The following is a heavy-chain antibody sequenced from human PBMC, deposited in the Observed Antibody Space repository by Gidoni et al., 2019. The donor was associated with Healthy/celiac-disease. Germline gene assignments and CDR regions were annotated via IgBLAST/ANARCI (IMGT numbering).Heavy chain of an antibody. CDR3: AREVGDYVWGSYPHFGY. J-gene: IGHJ4*02. Sequence: EVQLVESGGGLVQPGGSLRLSCAASGFTFSSYWMHWVRQAPGKGLVWVSRINSDGSSTSYADSVKGRFTISRDNAKNTLYLQMNSLRAEDTAVYYCAREVGDYVWGSYPHFGYWGQGTLVTVSS. V-gene: IGHV3-74*01. CDR1: GFTFSSYW. D-gene: IGHD3-16*02. CDR2: INSDGSST.